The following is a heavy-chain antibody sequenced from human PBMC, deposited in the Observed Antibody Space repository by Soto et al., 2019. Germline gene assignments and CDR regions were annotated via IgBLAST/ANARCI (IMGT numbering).Heavy chain of an antibody. CDR3: DYVCIAVADHKNWFDP. J-gene: IGHJ5*01. CDR2: ISYDGSNK. CDR1: GLTFGRYA. Sequence: GGYVGLSCAAPGLTFGRYAMHWVGQAPGKGLEWVAVISYDGSNKYYADSVKGRFTISRDNSKNTLFLQMNSLRVEDPAVYHCDYVCIAVADHKNWFDPRGQGALVTVSS. V-gene: IGHV3-30-3*01. D-gene: IGHD6-19*01.